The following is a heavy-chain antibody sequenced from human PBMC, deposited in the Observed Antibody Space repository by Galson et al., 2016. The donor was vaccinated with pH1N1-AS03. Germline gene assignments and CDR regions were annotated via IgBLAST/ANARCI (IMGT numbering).Heavy chain of an antibody. CDR3: AKTVFTDAFDI. Sequence: LSLTCTVSGGSISSRDHYWVWIRQTPGKGLEWIGHIYYSGSSYYNPSLKSRVNFSVDTSKNQFSLKLASVTAADTAVYYCAKTVFTDAFDIWSPGTRVSVSS. V-gene: IGHV4-39*01. CDR2: IYYSGSS. J-gene: IGHJ3*02. CDR1: GGSISSRDHY. D-gene: IGHD4-11*01.